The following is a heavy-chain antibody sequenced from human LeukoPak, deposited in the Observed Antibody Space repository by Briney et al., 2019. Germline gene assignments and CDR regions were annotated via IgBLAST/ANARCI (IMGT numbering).Heavy chain of an antibody. CDR2: IYYSRST. V-gene: IGHV4-39*07. CDR1: GGSISSSSYY. Sequence: SETLSLTCTVSGGSISSSSYYWGWIRQPPGKGLEWIGSIYYSRSTYYNPSLKSRATISVDTSKTQFSLKLSSVTAADTAVYYCVRDLYVDTAMVYFDYWGQGTLVTVSS. CDR3: VRDLYVDTAMVYFDY. J-gene: IGHJ4*02. D-gene: IGHD5-18*01.